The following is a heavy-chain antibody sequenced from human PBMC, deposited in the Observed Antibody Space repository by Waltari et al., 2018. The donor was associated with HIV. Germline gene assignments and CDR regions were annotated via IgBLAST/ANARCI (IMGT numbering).Heavy chain of an antibody. CDR1: GYTFNNYA. CDR2: MNTNTGDP. Sequence: QVQLVQSGSQLKKPEASLKISCKASGYTFNNYAMHWVRQAPGQGLEWMGWMNTNTGDPTYAQGFTGRFVFSLDTSMSTTYLQINTLKPEDSAVYYCARSPAFWGQGTLVIVSS. CDR3: ARSPAF. J-gene: IGHJ4*02. V-gene: IGHV7-4-1*02.